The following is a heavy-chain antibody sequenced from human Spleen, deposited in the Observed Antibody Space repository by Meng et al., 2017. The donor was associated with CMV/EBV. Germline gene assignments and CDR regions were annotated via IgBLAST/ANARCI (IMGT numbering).Heavy chain of an antibody. CDR1: GGSFSGYY. J-gene: IGHJ4*02. CDR3: ARQMTMVQRD. Sequence: SLTGAGYGGSFSGYYWSWVRQPPGKGLEWIGEINRSGSTNYNPSLKSRVTISVDTSKNQFSLKLSSVTAADTAVYYCARQMTMVQRDWGQGTLVTASS. CDR2: INRSGST. D-gene: IGHD4/OR15-4a*01. V-gene: IGHV4-34*01.